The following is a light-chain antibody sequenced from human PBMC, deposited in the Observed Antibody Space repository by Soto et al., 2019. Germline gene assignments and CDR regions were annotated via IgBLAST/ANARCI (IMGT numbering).Light chain of an antibody. J-gene: IGLJ1*01. Sequence: QSVMTQPPSVSAAPGQKVTISCSGSSSNIGGNFVSWYQQLPGTAPKLIMYEVNTRPSGVPDRFSGSKSGSTASLTISGLQAEDEADYYCSLYISGSTYVFGTGTKLTVL. V-gene: IGLV2-18*01. CDR1: SSNIGGNF. CDR2: EVN. CDR3: SLYISGSTYV.